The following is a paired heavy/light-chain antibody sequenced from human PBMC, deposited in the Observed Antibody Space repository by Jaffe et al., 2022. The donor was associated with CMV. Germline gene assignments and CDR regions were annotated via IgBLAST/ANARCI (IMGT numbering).Heavy chain of an antibody. J-gene: IGHJ4*02. V-gene: IGHV1-69*09. CDR2: IIPMLDAA. CDR3: ARDLGFRRDGYGSHFGGIKFYYFDA. Sequence: QVQMVQSGPEVKKPGSSVKVSCKASAGTFNFYAISWLRQAPGQGPEWMGRIIPMLDAADIAQNFQGRVTITADKSTNTAYMDLSSLTSEDTAVYYCARDLGFRRDGYGSHFGGIKFYYFDAWGQGALVTVSS. D-gene: IGHD3-16*01. CDR1: AGTFNFYA.
Light chain of an antibody. CDR1: QSVSNY. V-gene: IGKV3-20*01. CDR2: GAS. CDR3: QQYGSSPPT. Sequence: ETVLTQSPGTLSLSPGEGATLSCRASQSVSNYLAWYQQKPGQAPRLLIYGASSRATGIPVRFSGSGSGTDFTLTISRLEPEDFAVYYCQQYGSSPPTFGQGTKVEIK. J-gene: IGKJ1*01.